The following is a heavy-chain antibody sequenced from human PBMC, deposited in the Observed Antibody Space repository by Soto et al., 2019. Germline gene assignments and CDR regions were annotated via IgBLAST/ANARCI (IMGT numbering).Heavy chain of an antibody. V-gene: IGHV1-18*01. CDR1: GYTFTSFG. CDR3: ARALLPAAKYGMDV. Sequence: QVQLVQSGAEVKKPGASVKVSCKASGYTFTSFGISWVRQAPGQGLEWMGWISTYNGNTKYAQQLQGRVTMTTDISTSTAYMELRSLRSDDTAVYYCARALLPAAKYGMDVWGQGTTVTVSS. D-gene: IGHD2-2*01. CDR2: ISTYNGNT. J-gene: IGHJ6*02.